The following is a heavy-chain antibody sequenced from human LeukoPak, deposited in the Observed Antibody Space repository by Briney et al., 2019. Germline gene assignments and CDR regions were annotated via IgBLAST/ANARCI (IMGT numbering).Heavy chain of an antibody. CDR2: ICGSGGCT. CDR3: AKDGPSIAAYYFDY. CDR1: GFTVSSNY. V-gene: IGHV3-23*01. J-gene: IGHJ4*02. D-gene: IGHD6-6*01. Sequence: GGSLRLSCAASGFTVSSNYMSWVRQAPGKGLEWVSAICGSGGCTYYADSVKGRFTISRDNSKNTLYLQMNSLRAEDTAVYYCAKDGPSIAAYYFDYWGQGTLVTVSS.